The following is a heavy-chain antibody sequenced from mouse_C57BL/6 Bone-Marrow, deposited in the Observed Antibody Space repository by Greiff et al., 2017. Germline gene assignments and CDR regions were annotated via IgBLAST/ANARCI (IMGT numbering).Heavy chain of an antibody. CDR1: GYTFTSYW. D-gene: IGHD2-4*01. CDR3: ARPNYYDYWYYAMDY. CDR2: IYPGSGST. V-gene: IGHV1-55*01. Sequence: LQQPGAELVKPGASVKMSCKASGYTFTSYWITWVKQRPGQGLEWIGDIYPGSGSTNYNEKFKSKATLTVDTSSSTAYMQLSSLTSEDSAVYYCARPNYYDYWYYAMDYWGQGTSVTVSS. J-gene: IGHJ4*01.